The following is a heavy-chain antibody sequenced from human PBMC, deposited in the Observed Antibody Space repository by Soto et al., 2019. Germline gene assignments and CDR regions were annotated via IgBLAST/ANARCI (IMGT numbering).Heavy chain of an antibody. Sequence: KVEFKGFGYAFRCYLICWVRQAPGQRLECMGWINISNGNTEYSQNFQGRLTITADESTSTGYMELISLRSDDTAVYYCAREGSGYNFWGQGTQVTVSS. CDR1: GYAFRCYL. V-gene: IGHV1-3*04. CDR3: AREGSGYNF. D-gene: IGHD5-12*01. CDR2: INISNGNT. J-gene: IGHJ4*02.